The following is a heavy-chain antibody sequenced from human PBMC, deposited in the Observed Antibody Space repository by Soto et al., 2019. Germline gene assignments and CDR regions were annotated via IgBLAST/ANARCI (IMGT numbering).Heavy chain of an antibody. J-gene: IGHJ4*02. CDR3: ARGPNYYDRTNYFDY. CDR2: INPNSGGT. V-gene: IGHV1-2*04. CDR1: GYTFTGYY. D-gene: IGHD3-22*01. Sequence: GASVKVSCKASGYTFTGYYMHWVRQAPGQGLEWMGWINPNSGGTNYAQKFQGWVTMTRDTSISTAYMELSRLRSDDTAVYYCARGPNYYDRTNYFDYWGQGTLVTVSS.